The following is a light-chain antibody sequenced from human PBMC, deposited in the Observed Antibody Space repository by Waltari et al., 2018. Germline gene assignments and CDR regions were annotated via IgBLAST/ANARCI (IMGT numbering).Light chain of an antibody. CDR3: QHRNNWPWT. J-gene: IGKJ1*01. Sequence: EVVLTQSPATLSLSPGERATLSCRASQTIYNYLAWYQQKPGQAPRLLIYDASNRATGIPDRFSCSGSGTDFTLIISRLEPEDFVVYYCQHRNNWPWTFGQGSKVEIK. CDR1: QTIYNY. V-gene: IGKV3-11*01. CDR2: DAS.